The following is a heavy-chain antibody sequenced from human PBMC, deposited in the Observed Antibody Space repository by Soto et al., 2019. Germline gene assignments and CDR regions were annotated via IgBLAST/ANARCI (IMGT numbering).Heavy chain of an antibody. Sequence: PSETLSLTCTVSYGSISNFYWNWIRQPPGKGLEWIGYIYYTGNTNSNPSLKSRVTLSVATSKNQLSLKLTSVTAADTAVYYCARESDIPYGIDVWGQGTTVTVSS. CDR2: IYYTGNT. V-gene: IGHV4-59*01. CDR3: ARESDIPYGIDV. CDR1: YGSISNFY. J-gene: IGHJ6*02.